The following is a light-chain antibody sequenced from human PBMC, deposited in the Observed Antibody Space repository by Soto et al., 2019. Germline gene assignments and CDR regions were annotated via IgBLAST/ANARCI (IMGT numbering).Light chain of an antibody. Sequence: QSALTQPRSVSGSPGQSVTISCTGTSSDVGGYNYVSWYHQLPGTAPKLLIYDNNKRPSGIPDRFSGSKSGTSATLGITGLQTGDEADYYCGTWDSSLSAWVFGGGTKLTVL. J-gene: IGLJ3*02. CDR2: DNN. CDR1: SSDVGGYNY. CDR3: GTWDSSLSAWV. V-gene: IGLV1-51*01.